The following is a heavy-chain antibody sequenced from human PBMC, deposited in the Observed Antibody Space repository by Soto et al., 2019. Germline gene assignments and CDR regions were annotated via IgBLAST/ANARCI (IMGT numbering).Heavy chain of an antibody. CDR3: AVTVTGSRSPLAH. CDR1: GGTFSSNA. D-gene: IGHD3-9*01. J-gene: IGHJ4*02. V-gene: IGHV1-69*06. CDR2: IIPIYASP. Sequence: QVQLVQSGAEVKKPGSSVKVSCKASGGTFSSNAISWVRQAPGQGLEWMGGIIPIYASPNYAQNVQGRVTVTADKGTSTAYLELSRLKFADSAIYYCAVTVTGSRSPLAHWGRGTLVIVSS.